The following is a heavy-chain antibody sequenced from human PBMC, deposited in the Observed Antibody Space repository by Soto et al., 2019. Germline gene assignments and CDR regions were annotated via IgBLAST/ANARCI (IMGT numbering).Heavy chain of an antibody. D-gene: IGHD3-16*01. Sequence: PSETLSLTCTVSDDAISSYYWSWIRQPPGKGLEWIGHIYYSGSTNYNPSLKSRGTISVDTSKNQFSLKLSLKLSSVTAADTAVYYCARRWGDYFDDWGQGTLVTVSS. V-gene: IGHV4-59*08. J-gene: IGHJ4*02. CDR1: DDAISSYY. CDR2: IYYSGST. CDR3: ARRWGDYFDD.